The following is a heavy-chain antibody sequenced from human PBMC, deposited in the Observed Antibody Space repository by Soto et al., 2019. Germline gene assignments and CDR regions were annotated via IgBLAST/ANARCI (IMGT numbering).Heavy chain of an antibody. CDR1: GGSFSGYY. Sequence: SETLSLTCAVYGGSFSGYYWGWIRQPPGKGLEWIGEINHSGSTNYNPSLKSRVTISVDTSKNQFSLKLSSVTAADTAVYYCASSMTTVTKNDYWGQGTLVTVSS. J-gene: IGHJ4*02. V-gene: IGHV4-34*01. CDR3: ASSMTTVTKNDY. D-gene: IGHD4-17*01. CDR2: INHSGST.